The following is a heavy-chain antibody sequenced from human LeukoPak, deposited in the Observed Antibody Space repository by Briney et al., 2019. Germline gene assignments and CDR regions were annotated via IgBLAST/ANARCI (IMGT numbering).Heavy chain of an antibody. CDR2: IYYSGNT. CDR1: GDSISTSNSY. D-gene: IGHD1-26*01. Sequence: SETLSLTCTVSGDSISTSNSYWGWIRQPPGKGLEWIGSIYYSGNTYYNASLKSRVTISVDTSKNQFSLKLSSVTAADTAVYYCARHPPGIGAYRAYYFDYWGQGTLVTVSS. V-gene: IGHV4-39*01. CDR3: ARHPPGIGAYRAYYFDY. J-gene: IGHJ4*02.